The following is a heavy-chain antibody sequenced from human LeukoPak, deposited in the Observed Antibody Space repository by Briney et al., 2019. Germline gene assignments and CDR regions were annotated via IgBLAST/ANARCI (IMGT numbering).Heavy chain of an antibody. V-gene: IGHV3-23*01. J-gene: IGHJ4*02. CDR3: AKGRYDSSGYHEEYYFDY. CDR1: GFTFSSYS. D-gene: IGHD3-22*01. CDR2: ISGSGGST. Sequence: GGSLRLSCAASGFTFSSYSMSWVRQAPGKGLEWVSAISGSGGSTYYADSVKGRFTISRDNSKNTLYLQMNSLRAEDTAVYYCAKGRYDSSGYHEEYYFDYWGQGTLVTVSS.